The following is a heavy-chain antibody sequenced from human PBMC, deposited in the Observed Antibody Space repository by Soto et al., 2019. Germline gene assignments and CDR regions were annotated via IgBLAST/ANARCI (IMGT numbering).Heavy chain of an antibody. D-gene: IGHD5-12*01. CDR3: AKEGLGYSGYDDYNPDY. CDR1: GFTFSSYA. J-gene: IGHJ4*02. V-gene: IGHV3-23*01. CDR2: ISGSGGST. Sequence: GGSLRLSCAASGFTFSSYAMSWVRQAPGKGLEWVSAISGSGGSTYYADSVKGRFTISRDNSKNTLYLQMNSLRAEDTAVYYCAKEGLGYSGYDDYNPDYWGQGTLVTVSS.